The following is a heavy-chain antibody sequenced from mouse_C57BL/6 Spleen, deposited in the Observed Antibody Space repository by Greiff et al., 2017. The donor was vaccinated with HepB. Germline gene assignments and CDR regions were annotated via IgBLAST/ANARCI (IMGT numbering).Heavy chain of an antibody. V-gene: IGHV1-50*01. CDR2: IDPSDSYT. CDR3: ARMRMRDTAWFAY. CDR1: GYTFTSYW. J-gene: IGHJ3*01. Sequence: QVQLQQPGAELVKPGASVKLSCKASGYTFTSYWMQWVKQRPGQGLEWIGEIDPSDSYTNYNQKFKGKATLTVDTSSSTAYMQLSSLTSEDSAIYYCARMRMRDTAWFAYWGQGTLVTVSA. D-gene: IGHD3-3*01.